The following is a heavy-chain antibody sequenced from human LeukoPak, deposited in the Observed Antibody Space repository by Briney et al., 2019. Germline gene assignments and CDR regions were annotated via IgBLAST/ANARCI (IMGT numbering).Heavy chain of an antibody. CDR2: IKQDGSEK. CDR1: GFTFSSYW. V-gene: IGHV3-7*01. CDR3: ARHRGYSYGSFGV. D-gene: IGHD5-18*01. Sequence: PGGSLRLSCAASGFTFSSYWMSWVRQAPGKGLEWVANIKQDGSEKYYVDSVKGRFTISRDNAKNSLYLQMNSLRAEDTAVYYRARHRGYSYGSFGVWGQGTLVTVSS. J-gene: IGHJ4*02.